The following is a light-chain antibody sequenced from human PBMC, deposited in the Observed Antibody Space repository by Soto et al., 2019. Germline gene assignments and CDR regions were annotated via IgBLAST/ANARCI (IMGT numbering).Light chain of an antibody. V-gene: IGKV3-20*01. CDR3: HQYGYAPKT. Sequence: EIVLTQSPGTLSLSPGEGATLSCRASRSVSSRYLAWYQQKPGQAPRLLIYGASSRATGIPDRFSGSGSGTDLTLTISRLVPEDFAVYHCHQYGYAPKTLGQGTKLEIK. J-gene: IGKJ2*01. CDR2: GAS. CDR1: RSVSSRY.